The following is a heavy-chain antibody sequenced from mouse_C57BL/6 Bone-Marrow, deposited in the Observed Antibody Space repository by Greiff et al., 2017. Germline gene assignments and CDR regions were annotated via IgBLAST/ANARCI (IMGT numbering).Heavy chain of an antibody. Sequence: QVQLQQPGAELVRPGSSVKLSCKASGYTFTSYWMHWVKQRPIQGLEWIGNIDPSDSDTHSNQKFKDKATLTVDKSSSTAYMQLSSLTSEDSAVYYFSRGGYFYYWGQGTTLTVSS. CDR3: SRGGYFYY. J-gene: IGHJ2*01. CDR1: GYTFTSYW. CDR2: IDPSDSDT. D-gene: IGHD1-1*02. V-gene: IGHV1-52*01.